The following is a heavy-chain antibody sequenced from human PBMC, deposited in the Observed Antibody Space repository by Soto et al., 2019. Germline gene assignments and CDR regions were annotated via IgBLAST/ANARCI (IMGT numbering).Heavy chain of an antibody. D-gene: IGHD3-22*01. Sequence: SVKVSCKASGGTFSSYAISWVRQAPGQGLEWMGGIIPIFGTANYADSVKGRFTISRDNSKNTLYLQMNSLRAEDTAVYYCATPDHQDAVNNYYYYGMDVWGQGTTVTVSS. CDR1: GGTFSSYA. CDR2: IIPIFGTA. CDR3: ATPDHQDAVNNYYYYGMDV. J-gene: IGHJ6*02. V-gene: IGHV1-69*05.